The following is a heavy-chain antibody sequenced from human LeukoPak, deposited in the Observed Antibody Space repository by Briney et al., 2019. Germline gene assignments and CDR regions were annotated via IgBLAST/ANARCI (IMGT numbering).Heavy chain of an antibody. J-gene: IGHJ4*02. CDR1: GFTFSSYG. V-gene: IGHV3-30*18. CDR3: AKSSLTSWDWPNDY. D-gene: IGHD3/OR15-3a*01. Sequence: PGESLRLSCAASGFTFSSYGMHWVRQAPGKGLECLAVISYDGSNKYYADSVKGLFTISRDNSKNTLYLQMHSLRAEDTAVYYCAKSSLTSWDWPNDYWGQGTLVTVSS. CDR2: ISYDGSNK.